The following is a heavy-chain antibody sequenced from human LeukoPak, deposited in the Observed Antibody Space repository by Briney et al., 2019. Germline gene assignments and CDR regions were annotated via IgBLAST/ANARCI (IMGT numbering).Heavy chain of an antibody. D-gene: IGHD3-22*01. Sequence: SETLSLTCTVSGGSISSYYWSWIRQPPGKGLEWIGYIYYSGSTNYNPSLKSRVTISVDTSKNQFSLKLRSVTAADTAVYYCARVETYYYDSSGYLAELNWFDPWGQGTLVTVSS. V-gene: IGHV4-59*01. CDR2: IYYSGST. CDR1: GGSISSYY. J-gene: IGHJ5*02. CDR3: ARVETYYYDSSGYLAELNWFDP.